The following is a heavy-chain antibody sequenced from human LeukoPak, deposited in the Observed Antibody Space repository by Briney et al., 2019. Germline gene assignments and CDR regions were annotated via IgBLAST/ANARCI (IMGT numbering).Heavy chain of an antibody. J-gene: IGHJ5*02. V-gene: IGHV1-2*02. CDR3: AREGAAAEDVNWFDP. D-gene: IGHD6-25*01. Sequence: EASVKVSCKASGYTFTGYYMHWVRQAPGQGLEWMGWINPNSGGTNYAQKFQGRVTMTRDTSISTAYMELNSLRSDDTAVYYCAREGAAAEDVNWFDPWGQGTLVTVSS. CDR2: INPNSGGT. CDR1: GYTFTGYY.